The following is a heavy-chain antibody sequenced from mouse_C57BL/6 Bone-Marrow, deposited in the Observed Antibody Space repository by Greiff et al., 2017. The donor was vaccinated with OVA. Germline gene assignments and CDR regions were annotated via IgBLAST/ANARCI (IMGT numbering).Heavy chain of an antibody. D-gene: IGHD2-13*01. J-gene: IGHJ2*01. CDR2: IDPSDSYT. Sequence: VQLQQPGAELVRPGTSVKLSCKASGYTFTSYWMHWVKQRPGQGLEWIGVIDPSDSYTNYNQKFKGKATLTVDTSSSTAYMQLSSLTSEDSAVYYCARTGDPDYWGQGTTLTVSS. CDR3: ARTGDPDY. V-gene: IGHV1-59*01. CDR1: GYTFTSYW.